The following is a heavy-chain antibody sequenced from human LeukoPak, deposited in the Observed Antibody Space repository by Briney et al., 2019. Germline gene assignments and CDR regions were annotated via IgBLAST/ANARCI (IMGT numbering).Heavy chain of an antibody. J-gene: IGHJ4*02. V-gene: IGHV1-2*02. CDR1: GYTFTSYY. Sequence: GASVKVSCKASGYTFTSYYMHWVRQAPGQGLEWMGWINPNSGGTNYAQKFQGRVTMTRDTSISTAYMELSRLRSDDTAVYYCARVSSSTSCYAEFDYWGQGTLVTVSS. CDR2: INPNSGGT. D-gene: IGHD2-2*01. CDR3: ARVSSSTSCYAEFDY.